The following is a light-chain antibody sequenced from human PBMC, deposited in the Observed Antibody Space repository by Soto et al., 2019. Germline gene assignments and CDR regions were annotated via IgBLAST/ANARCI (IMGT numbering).Light chain of an antibody. CDR1: QGISNY. J-gene: IGKJ2*01. Sequence: DILMTQSPSSLSASVGDRVTNTCRASQGISNYLAWFQQRPGRAPKSLIYAASSLHTGVPSKFSGSRSGTEFTLTINSLQPEDFATYFCQQYNSYPYTFGQGTKLEMK. V-gene: IGKV1-16*02. CDR3: QQYNSYPYT. CDR2: AAS.